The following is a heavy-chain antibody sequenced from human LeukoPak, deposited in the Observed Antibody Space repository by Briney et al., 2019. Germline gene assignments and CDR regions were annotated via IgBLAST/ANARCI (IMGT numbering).Heavy chain of an antibody. D-gene: IGHD3-16*01. CDR3: AKDYGGGYFDY. J-gene: IGHJ4*02. CDR1: RFTFSRFR. Sequence: GESLTLSCVVSRFTFSRFRMAWVRQAPGKGSEWVAQIKEDGSEKYYMDFVEGRFTISRDNAKNSLYLQMNSLRAEDTAVYYCAKDYGGGYFDYWGQGTLVTVSS. V-gene: IGHV3-7*01. CDR2: IKEDGSEK.